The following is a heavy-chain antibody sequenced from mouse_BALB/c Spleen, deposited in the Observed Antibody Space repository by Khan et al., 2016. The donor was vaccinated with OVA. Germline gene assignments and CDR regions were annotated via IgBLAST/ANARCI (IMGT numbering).Heavy chain of an antibody. J-gene: IGHJ4*01. D-gene: IGHD1-1*02. Sequence: QVQLQQPGAELVKPGASVKLSCKASGYTFTSYWMHWVKQRPGQGLEWIGEINPSNGRTNDTEKFKSKATLTVDKSSSQAYMQLSSLTSEDAAGYYCARSGGNYDAMDHWGQGTSVTVSS. V-gene: IGHV1S81*02. CDR1: GYTFTSYW. CDR3: ARSGGNYDAMDH. CDR2: INPSNGRT.